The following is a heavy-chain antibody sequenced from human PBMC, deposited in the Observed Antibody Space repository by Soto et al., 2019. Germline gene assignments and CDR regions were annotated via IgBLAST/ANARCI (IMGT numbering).Heavy chain of an antibody. CDR2: INPSGGST. D-gene: IGHD6-13*01. V-gene: IGHV1-46*03. CDR1: GYTFTGYY. Sequence: ASVKVSCKASGYTFTGYYMHWVRQAPGQGLEWTGWINPSGGSTSYAQKFQGRVTMTRDTSTSTFYMELSSLRSEDTAVYYCARSSPIAAAGTNYFDPWGQGTLVTVSS. CDR3: ARSSPIAAAGTNYFDP. J-gene: IGHJ5*02.